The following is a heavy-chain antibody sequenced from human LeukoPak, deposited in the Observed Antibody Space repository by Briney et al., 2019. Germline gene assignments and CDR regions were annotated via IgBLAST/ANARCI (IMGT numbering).Heavy chain of an antibody. CDR1: GGSISSYY. D-gene: IGHD5-18*01. CDR2: IYYSGST. J-gene: IGHJ4*02. Sequence: SETLSLTCTVSGGSISSYYWSWIRQPPGKGLEWIGYIYYSGSTNYNPSLKSRVTISVDTSKNQFSLKLSSVTAADTAVYYCARFTAMGDADYWGQGTLVTVSS. V-gene: IGHV4-59*01. CDR3: ARFTAMGDADY.